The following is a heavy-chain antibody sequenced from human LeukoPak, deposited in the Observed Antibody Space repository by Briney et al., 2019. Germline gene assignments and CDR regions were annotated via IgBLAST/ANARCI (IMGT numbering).Heavy chain of an antibody. J-gene: IGHJ5*02. CDR1: GGSISSGDYY. Sequence: TLSLTCTVSGGSISSGDYYWSWIRQPPGKGLEWIGYIYYSGSTYYNPSLKSRVTISVDTSKNQFSLKLSSVTAADTAVYYCARDIIPNWFDPSGQGTLVTVSS. D-gene: IGHD2-15*01. CDR2: IYYSGST. V-gene: IGHV4-30-4*08. CDR3: ARDIIPNWFDP.